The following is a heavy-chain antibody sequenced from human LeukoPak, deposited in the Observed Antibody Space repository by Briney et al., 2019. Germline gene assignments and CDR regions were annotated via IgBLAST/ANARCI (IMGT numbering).Heavy chain of an antibody. J-gene: IGHJ4*02. Sequence: ARSLRLSCAASGFTFSSYSMNWVRQAPGKGLEWVSSINSDSSLMYYAESVKGQFTISRDNARNSLYLQMSSLRVEDTAVYYCIRDLFDDYSLYYWGEGALGTVSS. V-gene: IGHV3-21*01. CDR2: INSDSSLM. D-gene: IGHD3-16*01. CDR1: GFTFSSYS. CDR3: IRDLFDDYSLYY.